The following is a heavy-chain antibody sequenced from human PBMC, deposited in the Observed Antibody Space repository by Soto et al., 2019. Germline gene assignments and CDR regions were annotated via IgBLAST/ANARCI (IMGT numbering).Heavy chain of an antibody. CDR3: AREDIVVVVTGYYGMDV. D-gene: IGHD2-15*01. CDR2: ISSSSSYI. Sequence: GSLRLSCAASGFTFSSYSMNWVRQAPGKGLEWVSSISSSSSYIYYADSVKGRFTISRDNAKNSLYLQMNSLRAEDTAVYYCAREDIVVVVTGYYGMDVWGQGTTVTVSS. J-gene: IGHJ6*02. CDR1: GFTFSSYS. V-gene: IGHV3-21*01.